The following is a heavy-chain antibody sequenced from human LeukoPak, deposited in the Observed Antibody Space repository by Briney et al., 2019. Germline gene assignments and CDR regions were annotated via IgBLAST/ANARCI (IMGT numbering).Heavy chain of an antibody. CDR2: IYPGDSDT. Sequence: GESLKISCKGSGYSFSSYWIGWVRQMPGKGLEWMGIIYPGDSDTKYNPSFQGQVTMTADRARSTAYPQWSSLKASDTAMYFCARQSISTRSPSVDSWGQGTRVIVSS. CDR1: GYSFSSYW. V-gene: IGHV5-51*01. D-gene: IGHD6-6*01. CDR3: ARQSISTRSPSVDS. J-gene: IGHJ5*01.